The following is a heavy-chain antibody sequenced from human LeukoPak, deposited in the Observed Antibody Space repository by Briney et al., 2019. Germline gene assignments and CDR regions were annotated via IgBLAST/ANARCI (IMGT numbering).Heavy chain of an antibody. CDR1: GYTFTGYY. CDR3: ARAAYYYDTRAFDI. V-gene: IGHV1-2*02. CDR2: INPNSGGT. D-gene: IGHD3-22*01. J-gene: IGHJ3*02. Sequence: HGASVKVSCKASGYTFTGYYMHWVRQAPGQGLEWMGWINPNSGGTNYAQKFQGRVTMTRDTSISTAYMELSRLRSDDTAVYYCARAAYYYDTRAFDIWGQGTMVTVSS.